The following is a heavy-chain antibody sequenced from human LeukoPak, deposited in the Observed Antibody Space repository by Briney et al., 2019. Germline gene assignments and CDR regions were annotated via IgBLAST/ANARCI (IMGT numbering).Heavy chain of an antibody. CDR1: GFTFSSYA. J-gene: IGHJ4*02. D-gene: IGHD3-16*01. V-gene: IGHV3-20*04. CDR2: INWNGGST. CDR3: AREEGGYFDY. Sequence: GGSLRLSCAASGFTFSSYAMSWVRQAPGKGLEWVSGINWNGGSTGYADSVKGRFTISRDNAKNSLYLQMSRLRAEDTALYYCAREEGGYFDYWGQGTLVTVSS.